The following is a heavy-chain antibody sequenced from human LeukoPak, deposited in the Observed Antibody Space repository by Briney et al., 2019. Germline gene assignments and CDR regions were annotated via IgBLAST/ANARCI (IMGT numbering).Heavy chain of an antibody. V-gene: IGHV4-34*01. CDR3: ARGPRTATTGFDY. Sequence: TSETLSLTCAVYGGSFSGYYWSWIRQPPGKGLEWIGEINHSGSTNYNPSLKSRVTISVDTSKNQFSLKLSSVTAADTAVYYCARGPRTATTGFDYWGQGTLVTVSS. J-gene: IGHJ4*02. D-gene: IGHD4-17*01. CDR1: GGSFSGYY. CDR2: INHSGST.